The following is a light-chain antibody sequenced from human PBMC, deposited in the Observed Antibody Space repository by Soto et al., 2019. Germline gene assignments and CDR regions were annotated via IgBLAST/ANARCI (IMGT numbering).Light chain of an antibody. Sequence: EIVLTQSPATLSLSPGERATLSCRASQSVSSYLAWYQQQPGQAPRLLSYDASNRATGIPARFSGSGSGTDFTLTISSLEPEDFAVYYWQQRSNWPPYTFGQGTKLEIK. CDR2: DAS. CDR1: QSVSSY. V-gene: IGKV3-11*01. J-gene: IGKJ2*01. CDR3: QQRSNWPPYT.